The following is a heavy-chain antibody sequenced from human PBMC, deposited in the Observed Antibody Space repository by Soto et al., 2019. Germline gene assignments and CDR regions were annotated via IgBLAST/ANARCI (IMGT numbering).Heavy chain of an antibody. Sequence: PSETLSLTCTVSGGSVSSGSYYWSWIRQPPGKGLEWIGYIYYSGSTNYNPSLKSRVTISVDTSKNQFSLKLSSVTAADTAVYYCARDLGFDGAADNWFDPWGQGTLVTVSS. V-gene: IGHV4-61*01. D-gene: IGHD6-13*01. CDR1: GGSVSSGSYY. CDR3: ARDLGFDGAADNWFDP. J-gene: IGHJ5*02. CDR2: IYYSGST.